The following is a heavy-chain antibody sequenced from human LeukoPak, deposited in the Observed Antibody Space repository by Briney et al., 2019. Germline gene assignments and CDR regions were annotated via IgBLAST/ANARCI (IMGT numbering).Heavy chain of an antibody. J-gene: IGHJ4*02. D-gene: IGHD3-10*01. CDR1: GYTITNNY. V-gene: IGHV1-2*02. CDR3: ARDSGLTYGSGSYYNR. Sequence: GASVKVSCKASGYTITNNYMHWVRQAPGQGLEWMGWINPNSGGTNYAQKFQGRVTMTRDTSISTAYMELSRLRSDDTAVYYCARDSGLTYGSGSYYNRWGQGTLVTVSS. CDR2: INPNSGGT.